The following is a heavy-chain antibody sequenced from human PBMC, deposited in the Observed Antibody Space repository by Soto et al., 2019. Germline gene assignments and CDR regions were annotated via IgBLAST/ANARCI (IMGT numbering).Heavy chain of an antibody. CDR1: GFSLSYARVG. Sequence: QVTLKESGPVLVKPTETLTLTCTVSGFSLSYARVGVSWIRQPPGEALEWLAHIFWNDEKSYSTSLKSRLTISKDTSKSQVVLAMANMDPVDTATYYCARQGAYYDSSGYPYYYFDYWGQGILVTVSS. V-gene: IGHV2-26*01. CDR2: IFWNDEK. CDR3: ARQGAYYDSSGYPYYYFDY. D-gene: IGHD3-22*01. J-gene: IGHJ4*02.